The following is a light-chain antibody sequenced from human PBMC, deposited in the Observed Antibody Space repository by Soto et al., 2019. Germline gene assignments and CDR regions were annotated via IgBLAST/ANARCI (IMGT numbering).Light chain of an antibody. CDR1: SSDVGGYNY. V-gene: IGLV2-8*01. Sequence: QSALPQPPSASGSPGQSVTISCTGTSSDVGGYNYVSWYQQHPGKPPKLMIYEVSKRPSGVPDRFSGSKSGNTASLTVSGLQTEDEADYYCSAYGGSNNLDFGTGPKGTVL. CDR3: SAYGGSNNLD. CDR2: EVS. J-gene: IGLJ1*01.